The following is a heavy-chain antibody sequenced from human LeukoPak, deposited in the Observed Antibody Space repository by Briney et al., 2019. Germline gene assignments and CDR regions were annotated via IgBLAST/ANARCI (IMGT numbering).Heavy chain of an antibody. CDR1: GYTFTSYY. Sequence: ASVKVSCTASGYTFTSYYMHWVRQAPGQGLGWMGIINPRGGSISYAQTFQGRVTMTRDISTSTLYLELRSLRSEDRAVYYCARDLGTSSVLPFDYSGQGTLVTVSS. CDR3: ARDLGTSSVLPFDY. J-gene: IGHJ4*02. D-gene: IGHD6-6*01. CDR2: INPRGGSI. V-gene: IGHV1-46*01.